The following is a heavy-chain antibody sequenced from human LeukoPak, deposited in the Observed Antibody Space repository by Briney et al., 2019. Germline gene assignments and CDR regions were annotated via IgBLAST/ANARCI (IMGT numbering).Heavy chain of an antibody. J-gene: IGHJ4*02. CDR1: GSRFTSHW. D-gene: IGHD3-10*01. CDR2: VNPDDSDT. Sequence: GAPLKISSKGSGSRFTSHWIGWVRQMPGKGLEWMGIVNPDDSDTIYSPSFQGQFTISADESITTAYLQWSSLKASDTAMYYCARLRWPRGGRSSFDYGGQGALVTVSS. V-gene: IGHV5-51*01. CDR3: ARLRWPRGGRSSFDY.